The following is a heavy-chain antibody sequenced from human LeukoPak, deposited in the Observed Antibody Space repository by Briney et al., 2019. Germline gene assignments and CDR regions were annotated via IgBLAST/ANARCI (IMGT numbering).Heavy chain of an antibody. CDR3: ARDPGPTTVVTPNDAFDI. CDR1: GFTFSDYY. J-gene: IGHJ3*02. D-gene: IGHD4-23*01. CDR2: ISSSGSTI. Sequence: GGSLRLSCAASGFTFSDYYMSWIRQAPGKGLEWFSYISSSGSTIYYADSVKGRFTISRDNAKNSLYLQMNSLRAEDTAVYYCARDPGPTTVVTPNDAFDIWGQGTMVTVSS. V-gene: IGHV3-11*01.